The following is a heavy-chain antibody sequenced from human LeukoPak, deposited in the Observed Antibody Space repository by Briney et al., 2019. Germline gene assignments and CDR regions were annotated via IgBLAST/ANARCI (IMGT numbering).Heavy chain of an antibody. V-gene: IGHV1-2*02. D-gene: IGHD4-23*01. Sequence: ASVKVSCKASGYTFTGYFIHWVRQAPGQGLEWMGWINPNSGATNCAQKFQGRVTMTRNTSISTANMELSRLKSDDTAIYYCARLDYGDNSGYWGQGTLVTVSS. CDR3: ARLDYGDNSGY. CDR2: INPNSGAT. CDR1: GYTFTGYF. J-gene: IGHJ4*02.